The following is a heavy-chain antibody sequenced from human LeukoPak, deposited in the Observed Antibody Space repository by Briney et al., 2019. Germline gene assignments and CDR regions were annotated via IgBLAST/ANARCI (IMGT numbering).Heavy chain of an antibody. CDR1: GFIFSNCW. Sequence: GGSLRLSCETSGFIFSNCWMTWVRQAPGKGLEWVAFIRNDGSSEFYKDSVKGRFTISRDNSKNTLFLQMNSLRAEDTAVYYCAKGGDGYNYSSYFDYWGQGTLVTVSS. D-gene: IGHD5-24*01. J-gene: IGHJ4*02. CDR3: AKGGDGYNYSSYFDY. CDR2: IRNDGSSE. V-gene: IGHV3-30*02.